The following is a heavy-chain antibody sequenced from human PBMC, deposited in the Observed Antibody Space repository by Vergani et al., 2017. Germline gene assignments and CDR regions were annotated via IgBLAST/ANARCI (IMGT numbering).Heavy chain of an antibody. J-gene: IGHJ3*02. Sequence: QVQLQESGPGLVKPPGTLSLTCAVSGDSFRSNKWWTWVRQSPGKTLEWIGEISHSGSTNYNPSLKGRVTLSLDTSKNQFSLRLSSVTAADTAVYYCARDSKSYCSGGSCFSVLGAFDIWGRGTTVTVSS. CDR3: ARDSKSYCSGGSCFSVLGAFDI. CDR2: ISHSGST. CDR1: GDSFRSNKW. D-gene: IGHD2-15*01. V-gene: IGHV4-4*03.